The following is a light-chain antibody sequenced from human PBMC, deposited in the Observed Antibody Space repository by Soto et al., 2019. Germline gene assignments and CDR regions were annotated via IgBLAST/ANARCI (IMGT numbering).Light chain of an antibody. CDR3: QQYGSSPPIT. CDR1: HSVSSSY. Sequence: EIVLTQSPGTLSLPPGERATLSCRASHSVSSSYLAWYQQKPGQAPRLLIYGAFSRATGIPDRFSGSGSGTDFTLTISRLEPEDFAVYYCQQYGSSPPITFGQGTRLEIK. CDR2: GAF. J-gene: IGKJ5*01. V-gene: IGKV3-20*01.